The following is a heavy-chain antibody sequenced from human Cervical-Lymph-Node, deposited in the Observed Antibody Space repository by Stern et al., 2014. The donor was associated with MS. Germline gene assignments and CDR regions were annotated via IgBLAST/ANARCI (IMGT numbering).Heavy chain of an antibody. V-gene: IGHV4-4*02. CDR2: IYHSGSP. J-gene: IGHJ4*02. CDR3: ASFPAY. CDR1: GGSISSNHW. Sequence: QVQLQESGPGLVKPSGTLSLACAVSGGSISSNHWWSWVRQFPGRGLEWIGEIYHSGSPNYNPSLKSRVTMSVDKSKNHFSLNLTSVTAADTAVYYCASFPAYWGQGTLVTVSS.